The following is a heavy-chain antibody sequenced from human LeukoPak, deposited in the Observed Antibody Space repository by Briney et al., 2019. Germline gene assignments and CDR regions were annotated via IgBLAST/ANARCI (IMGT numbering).Heavy chain of an antibody. D-gene: IGHD2-21*01. CDR3: AKAGLILHAGY. J-gene: IGHJ4*02. CDR2: ISGSGDST. CDR1: GFTFSSYA. Sequence: GGSLRLSCAASGFTFSSYAMSWVRQAPGKGLKWVSVISGSGDSTYYADSVKGRFTISRDNSKNTLYLLMNSLRAEDTAEYYCAKAGLILHAGYWGQGTLVTVSS. V-gene: IGHV3-23*01.